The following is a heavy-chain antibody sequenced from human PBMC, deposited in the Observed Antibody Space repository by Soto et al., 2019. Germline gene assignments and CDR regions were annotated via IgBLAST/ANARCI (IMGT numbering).Heavy chain of an antibody. V-gene: IGHV1-69*13. Sequence: GASVKVSCKASGGTFSSYAISWVRQAPGQGLEWMGGIIPIFGTANYAQKFQGRVTITADESTSTAYMELSSLRSEDTAVYYCARSSYYDSSGYYLLFDYWGQGTLVTVSS. J-gene: IGHJ4*02. CDR1: GGTFSSYA. D-gene: IGHD3-22*01. CDR2: IIPIFGTA. CDR3: ARSSYYDSSGYYLLFDY.